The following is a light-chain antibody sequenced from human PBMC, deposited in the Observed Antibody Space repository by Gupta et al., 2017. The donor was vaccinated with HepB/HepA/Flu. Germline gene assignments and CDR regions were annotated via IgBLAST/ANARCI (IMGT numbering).Light chain of an antibody. V-gene: IGKV3-20*01. CDR3: QQYGSSPPVT. J-gene: IGKJ4*01. CDR1: QSVSSSY. CDR2: GAS. Sequence: EIVLTQSPGTLSLSPGERATLSCRASQSVSSSYLAWYQQKPGQAPRLLIYGASSRATGIPDSFSGSGSRTDFTLTISRLEPEDFAVYYCQQYGSSPPVTFGGGTKVEIK.